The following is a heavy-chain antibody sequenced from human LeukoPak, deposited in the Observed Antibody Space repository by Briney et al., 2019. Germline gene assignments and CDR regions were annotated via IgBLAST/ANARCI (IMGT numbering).Heavy chain of an antibody. CDR2: IYYSGSP. Sequence: PSETLSLTCTVSGGXISSYYCSWIRQPPGKGLEWIGIIYYSGSPKYNPSIKSRVTISVDTSKNQFSLKLNSVTAVDTAVYYCARVRDYADYTYYFDYWGQGTLVTVSS. V-gene: IGHV4-59*01. CDR3: ARVRDYADYTYYFDY. J-gene: IGHJ4*02. D-gene: IGHD4-17*01. CDR1: GGXISSYY.